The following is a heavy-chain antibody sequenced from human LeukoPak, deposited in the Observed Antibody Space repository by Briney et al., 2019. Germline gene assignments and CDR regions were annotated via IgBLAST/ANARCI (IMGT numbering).Heavy chain of an antibody. CDR3: AREVSETGTTWGGYFDY. D-gene: IGHD1-7*01. Sequence: SQTLSLTCTVSGGSISSGSYYWSWIRQPAGKGLEWIGRIYTSGSTNYNPSLKSRVTISVDTSKNQFSLKLSSVTAADTAVYYCAREVSETGTTWGGYFDYWGQGTLVTVSS. V-gene: IGHV4-61*02. J-gene: IGHJ4*02. CDR1: GGSISSGSYY. CDR2: IYTSGST.